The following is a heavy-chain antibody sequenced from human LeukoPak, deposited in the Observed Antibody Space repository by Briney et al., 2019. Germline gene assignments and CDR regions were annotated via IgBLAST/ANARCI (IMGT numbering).Heavy chain of an antibody. D-gene: IGHD1-7*01. CDR1: GGSFSGYY. J-gene: IGHJ4*02. Sequence: SETLSLTCAVYGGSFSGYYWSWIRQPPGKGLEWIGEINHSGSTNYNPSLKSRVTISVDTSKNQFSLKLSSVTAADTAVYYCARDRSGGGTTGPFDYWGQGTLVTVSS. CDR2: INHSGST. V-gene: IGHV4-34*01. CDR3: ARDRSGGGTTGPFDY.